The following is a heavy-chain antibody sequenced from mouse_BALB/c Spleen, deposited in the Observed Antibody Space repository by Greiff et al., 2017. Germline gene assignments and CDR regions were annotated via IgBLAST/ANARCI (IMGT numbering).Heavy chain of an antibody. D-gene: IGHD2-10*01. Sequence: VQLKQSGPELVKPGASVKISCKASGYTFTDYNMHWVKQSHGKSLEWIGYIYPYNGGTGYNQKFKSKATLTVDNSSSTAYMELRSLTSEDSAVYYCARTYYGNYYYAMDYWGQGTSVTVSS. V-gene: IGHV1S29*02. J-gene: IGHJ4*01. CDR3: ARTYYGNYYYAMDY. CDR1: GYTFTDYN. CDR2: IYPYNGGT.